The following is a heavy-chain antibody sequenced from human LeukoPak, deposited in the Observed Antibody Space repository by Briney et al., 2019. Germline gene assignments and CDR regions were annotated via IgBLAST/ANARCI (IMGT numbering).Heavy chain of an antibody. Sequence: GASVKVSCKASGYTFTGYYMHWVRQAPGQGLEWMGWINPNSGGTNYAQKFQGWVTMTRDTSTSTVYMELSSLRSEDTAVYYCARFGSSSSPRYYYYGMDVWGQGTTVTVSS. CDR1: GYTFTGYY. V-gene: IGHV1-2*04. CDR2: INPNSGGT. CDR3: ARFGSSSSPRYYYYGMDV. D-gene: IGHD6-6*01. J-gene: IGHJ6*02.